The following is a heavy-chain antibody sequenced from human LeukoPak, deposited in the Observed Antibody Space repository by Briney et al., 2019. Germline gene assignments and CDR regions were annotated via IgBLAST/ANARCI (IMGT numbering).Heavy chain of an antibody. CDR3: ARGRTGAAALDF. D-gene: IGHD2-2*01. CDR2: STHSGST. V-gene: IGHV4-34*01. J-gene: IGHJ4*02. CDR1: GGSFSGHY. Sequence: SETLSLTXAVYGGSFSGHYWTWIRQPPGKGLEWIGESTHSGSTNYNPSLKSRVTISVDTSKNQFSLKLTSVSAADTAVYHCARGRTGAAALDFWGPGTLVTVSS.